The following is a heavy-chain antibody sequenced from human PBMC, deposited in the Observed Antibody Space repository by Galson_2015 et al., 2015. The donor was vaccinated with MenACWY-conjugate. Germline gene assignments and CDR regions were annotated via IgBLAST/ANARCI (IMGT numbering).Heavy chain of an antibody. CDR2: IKSHTDGGKT. CDR1: ASTFTNAY. Sequence: SLRLSCAGSASTFTNAYMRWVRQAPGKGLEWVGRIKSHTDGGKTDYAAHVKGTFTIARDDSTHTLYLHISSLKIEDTVFYYCTTHKPDSWGGLLFHFYMDVWGKGTTVTVSS. CDR3: TTHKPDSWGGLLFHFYMDV. D-gene: IGHD2-21*01. J-gene: IGHJ6*03. V-gene: IGHV3-15*01.